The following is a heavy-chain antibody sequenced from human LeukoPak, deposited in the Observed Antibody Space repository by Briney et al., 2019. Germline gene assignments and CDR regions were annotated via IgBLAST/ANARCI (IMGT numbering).Heavy chain of an antibody. CDR3: ARHGMGCSSTSCYMDWFDP. CDR1: GGSISSYY. V-gene: IGHV4-59*01. J-gene: IGHJ5*02. CDR2: IYYSGST. D-gene: IGHD2-2*02. Sequence: SETLSLTCTVSGGSISSYYWSWIRQPPGKGLEWIGYIYYSGSTNYNPSLKSRVTISVDTSKNQFSLKLSSVTAADTAVYYCARHGMGCSSTSCYMDWFDPWGQGTLVTVSS.